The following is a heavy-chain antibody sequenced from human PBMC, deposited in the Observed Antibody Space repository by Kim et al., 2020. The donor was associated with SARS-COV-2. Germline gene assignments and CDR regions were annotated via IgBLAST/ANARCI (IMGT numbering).Heavy chain of an antibody. CDR1: GFTFSSYA. J-gene: IGHJ4*02. D-gene: IGHD1-26*01. CDR3: ARDGAGIVGPTSPAY. CDR2: ISYDGSNK. V-gene: IGHV3-30*04. Sequence: GGSPRLSCAASGFTFSSYAMHWVRQAPGKGLEWVAVISYDGSNKYYADSVKGRFTISRDNSKNTLYLQMNSLRAEDTAVYYCARDGAGIVGPTSPAYWGQGTLVTVSS.